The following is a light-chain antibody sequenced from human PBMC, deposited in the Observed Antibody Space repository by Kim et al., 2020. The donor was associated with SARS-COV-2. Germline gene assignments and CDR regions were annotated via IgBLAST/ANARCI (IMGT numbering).Light chain of an antibody. CDR2: EVD. V-gene: IGLV2-8*01. Sequence: GQSVTMSCPGTNGDGGGYRYVAWYQQHPGKAPKLLIYEVDKRPSGVPDRFSGSKLGNTAFLTVSSLQDEDDADYYCSSYAATKRILFGGGTQLTVL. CDR1: NGDGGGYRY. J-gene: IGLJ2*01. CDR3: SSYAATKRIL.